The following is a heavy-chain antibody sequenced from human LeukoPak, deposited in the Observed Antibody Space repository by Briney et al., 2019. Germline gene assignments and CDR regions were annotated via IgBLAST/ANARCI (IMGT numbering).Heavy chain of an antibody. Sequence: GESLKISCKGSGYSFTSYWIGWVRQMPGKGLEWMGIIYPGDSDTRYSPSFQGQVTISADKSISTAYLQWSSLKASDTAMYYCARAPSSLTGTTLFDYWGQGTLVTVSS. V-gene: IGHV5-51*01. D-gene: IGHD1-7*01. J-gene: IGHJ4*02. CDR1: GYSFTSYW. CDR3: ARAPSSLTGTTLFDY. CDR2: IYPGDSDT.